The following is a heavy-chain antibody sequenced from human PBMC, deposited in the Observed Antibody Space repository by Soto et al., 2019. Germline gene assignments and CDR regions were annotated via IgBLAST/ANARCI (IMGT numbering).Heavy chain of an antibody. CDR1: GFTFSSYA. J-gene: IGHJ4*02. Sequence: QVQLVESGGGVVQPGRSLRLSCAASGFTFSSYAMHWVRQAPGKGLEWVAVISYDGSNKYYADSVKGRFTISRDNSKNTLYLQKNSLRAEDTAVYYCARDRTESDSSGYYPDYWGQGTLVTVSS. V-gene: IGHV3-30-3*01. D-gene: IGHD3-22*01. CDR2: ISYDGSNK. CDR3: ARDRTESDSSGYYPDY.